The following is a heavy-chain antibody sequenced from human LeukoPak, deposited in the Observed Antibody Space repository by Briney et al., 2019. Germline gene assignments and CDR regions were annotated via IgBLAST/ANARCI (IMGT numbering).Heavy chain of an antibody. Sequence: GGSLRLSCAASGFTFSDYYMSWIRQAPGKGLEWVSYISSSGSTIYYADSVKGRFTISRDNAKNSLYLQMNSLRAEDTAVYYCASDLHYSRITMVRGVIGAFDIWGQGTMVTVSS. D-gene: IGHD3-10*01. J-gene: IGHJ3*02. V-gene: IGHV3-11*04. CDR1: GFTFSDYY. CDR2: ISSSGSTI. CDR3: ASDLHYSRITMVRGVIGAFDI.